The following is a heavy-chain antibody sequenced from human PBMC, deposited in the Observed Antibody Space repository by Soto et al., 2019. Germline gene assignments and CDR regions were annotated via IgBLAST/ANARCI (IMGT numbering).Heavy chain of an antibody. CDR3: ARGRTRGDAFDI. CDR2: IYYSGST. Sequence: QVQLQELGPGLVTPSQTLSLTCTVSGGSISSGGYYWSWIRQHPGKGLEWIGYIYYSGSTYYNPSLKSRVTISVDTSKNQLSLKLSSVTAADTAVYYCARGRTRGDAFDIWGQGTMVTVSS. CDR1: GGSISSGGYY. J-gene: IGHJ3*02. D-gene: IGHD3-16*01. V-gene: IGHV4-31*03.